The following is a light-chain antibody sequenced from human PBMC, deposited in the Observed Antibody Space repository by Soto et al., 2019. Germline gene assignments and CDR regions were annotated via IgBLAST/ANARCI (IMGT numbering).Light chain of an antibody. Sequence: EVVMRQSPATLSVSPGEGATLSCRASQGIGDTLAWYQHKPGQTPRLLIYGASTRATGVPARFSGSGSGIEFTLTISSLQSEDSAFYYCQQYFNWPLTWTFGPGTKVQIK. J-gene: IGKJ3*01. CDR3: QQYFNWPLTWT. CDR1: QGIGDT. V-gene: IGKV3-15*01. CDR2: GAS.